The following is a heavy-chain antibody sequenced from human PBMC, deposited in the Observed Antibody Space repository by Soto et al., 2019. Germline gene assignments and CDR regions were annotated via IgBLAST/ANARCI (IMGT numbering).Heavy chain of an antibody. CDR3: AGSYYDILTGYYPPPHYYFDY. CDR2: ISYDGSNK. D-gene: IGHD3-9*01. CDR1: GFTFTDYA. V-gene: IGHV3-30-3*01. Sequence: GGSLRLSCTASGFTFTDYAMHWVRQAPGKGLEWVAFISYDGSNKYFADSVKGRFTISRDNSKNTLYLHMNSLRAEDTAVYCCAGSYYDILTGYYPPPHYYFDYWGQGTLVTVSS. J-gene: IGHJ4*02.